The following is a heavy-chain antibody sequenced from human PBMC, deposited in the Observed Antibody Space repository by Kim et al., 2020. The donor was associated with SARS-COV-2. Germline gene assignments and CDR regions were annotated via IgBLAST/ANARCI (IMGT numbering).Heavy chain of an antibody. CDR3: ARHRVAQWLNDYYYYGMDV. J-gene: IGHJ6*02. V-gene: IGHV5-51*01. Sequence: GESLKISCKGSGYSFTSYWIGWVRQMPGKGLEWMGIIHPGDSDTRYSPSFQGQVTISADKSISTAYLQWSSLKASDTAMYYCARHRVAQWLNDYYYYGMDVWGQGTTVTVSS. D-gene: IGHD6-19*01. CDR1: GYSFTSYW. CDR2: IHPGDSDT.